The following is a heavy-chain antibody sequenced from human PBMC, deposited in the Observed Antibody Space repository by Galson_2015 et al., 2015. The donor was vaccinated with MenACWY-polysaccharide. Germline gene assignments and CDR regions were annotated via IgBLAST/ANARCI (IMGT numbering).Heavy chain of an antibody. V-gene: IGHV3-48*01. Sequence: SLRLSCAASGFTFSNYSMNWVRQAPGKGLEWVSYIRRTGPRTYYADSVKGRFTITRDNAKSLLFLQMNSLRADDTAVYYCVRDPHALDFWGQGTLVTVSS. D-gene: IGHD2-2*01. CDR3: VRDPHALDF. J-gene: IGHJ4*02. CDR2: IRRTGPRT. CDR1: GFTFSNYS.